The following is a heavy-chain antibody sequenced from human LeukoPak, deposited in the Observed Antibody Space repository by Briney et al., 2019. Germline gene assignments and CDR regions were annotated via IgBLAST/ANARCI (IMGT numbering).Heavy chain of an antibody. D-gene: IGHD1-1*01. CDR3: AKGGGTTDYFDY. J-gene: IGHJ4*02. Sequence: AGGSLRLSCAASGFTFSSNAMSWVRQAPGKGLEWVSGISGSGDSTYYADSVKGRFTLSRDDSKNTLYLQMNSLRVEDTAVYYCAKGGGTTDYFDYWGQGALVTVSS. CDR2: ISGSGDST. V-gene: IGHV3-23*01. CDR1: GFTFSSNA.